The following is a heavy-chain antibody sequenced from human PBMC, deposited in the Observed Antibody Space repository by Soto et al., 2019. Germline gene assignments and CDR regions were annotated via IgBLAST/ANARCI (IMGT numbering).Heavy chain of an antibody. CDR2: IYYSGST. D-gene: IGHD5-12*01. Sequence: QVQLQESGPGLVKPSETLSLTCTVSGGSISSYYWSWIRQPPGKGLEWIGYIYYSGSTNYNPSLNSRVTISVDTSKNQFSLKLSSVTAADTAVYYCAKRYSGYDDAFDIWGQGTMVTVSS. V-gene: IGHV4-59*08. J-gene: IGHJ3*02. CDR1: GGSISSYY. CDR3: AKRYSGYDDAFDI.